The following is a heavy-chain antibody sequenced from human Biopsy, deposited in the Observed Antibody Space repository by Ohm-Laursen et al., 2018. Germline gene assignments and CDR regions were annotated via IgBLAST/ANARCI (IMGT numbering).Heavy chain of an antibody. CDR2: ISSGGSTI. Sequence: SLRLSCAASGFTFSNYAMNWARQAPGKGLEWVSHISSGGSTIFHADSVKGRFTISRDDAKGSLYLQMTNLRAEDTAVYYCGRSYGIMAAPVHLWGQGTLVTVSS. CDR1: GFTFSNYA. CDR3: GRSYGIMAAPVHL. J-gene: IGHJ4*01. D-gene: IGHD3-16*01. V-gene: IGHV3-11*01.